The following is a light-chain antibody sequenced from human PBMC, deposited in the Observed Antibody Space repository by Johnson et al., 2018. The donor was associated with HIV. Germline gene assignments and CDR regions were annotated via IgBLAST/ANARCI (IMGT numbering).Light chain of an antibody. CDR3: GTWASSLSTGGV. CDR1: SSNIGRHY. Sequence: QSVLTQPPSVSAAPGQTVTISCSGSSSNIGRHYVSWYQQLPGTAPKLLIYKDNERPSGIPDRFSGSKSGTSATLGITGLQTGDEADYYCGTWASSLSTGGVFGTGTKVTVL. CDR2: KDN. V-gene: IGLV1-51*02. J-gene: IGLJ1*01.